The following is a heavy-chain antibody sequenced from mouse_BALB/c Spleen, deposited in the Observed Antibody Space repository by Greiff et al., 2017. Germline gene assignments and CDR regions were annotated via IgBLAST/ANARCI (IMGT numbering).Heavy chain of an antibody. J-gene: IGHJ3*01. D-gene: IGHD2-1*01. CDR1: GFTFSSFG. V-gene: IGHV5-17*02. CDR2: ISSGSSTI. CDR3: ARGNY. Sequence: EVQVVESGGGLVKPGGSRKLSCAASGFTFSSFGMHWVRQAPEKGLEWVAYISSGSSTIYYADTVKGRFTISRDNPKNTLFLQMTSLRSEDTAMYYCARGNYWGQGTLVTVSA.